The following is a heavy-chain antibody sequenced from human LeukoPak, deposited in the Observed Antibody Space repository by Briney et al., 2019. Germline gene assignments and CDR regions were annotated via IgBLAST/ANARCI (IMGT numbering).Heavy chain of an antibody. CDR3: AKANWISSADAVF. J-gene: IGHJ4*02. CDR1: GFSFSTYA. Sequence: PGGSLRLSCAASGFSFSTYAMSWVREAPARGLEWVSSLRGNGDTFYADSVKGRFTVSRDDPRNTVYLQLNNLRVEDTAIYYCAKANWISSADAVFWGQGTVVTVSS. V-gene: IGHV3-23*01. CDR2: LRGNGDT. D-gene: IGHD2-2*03.